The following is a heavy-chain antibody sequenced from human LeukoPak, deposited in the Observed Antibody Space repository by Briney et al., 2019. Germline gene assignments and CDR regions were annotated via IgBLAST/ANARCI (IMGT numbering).Heavy chain of an antibody. J-gene: IGHJ6*03. D-gene: IGHD3-3*02. CDR1: GGSISYGGYY. Sequence: SQTLSLTCTVSGGSISYGGYYWTWIRQHPGKGLEWIGYMHYSGDTHYNPSLKSRVTISVDTSKNQFSLKLSSVTAADTAVYYCAISLSLYYYYMDVWGKGTTVTVSS. CDR3: AISLSLYYYYMDV. V-gene: IGHV4-31*03. CDR2: MHYSGDT.